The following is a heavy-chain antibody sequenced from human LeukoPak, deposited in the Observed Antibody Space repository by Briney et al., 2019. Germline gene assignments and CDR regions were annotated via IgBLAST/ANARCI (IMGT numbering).Heavy chain of an antibody. CDR3: AKGADYGDYLPWD. CDR2: ISGSGGST. D-gene: IGHD4-17*01. V-gene: IGHV3-23*01. Sequence: GGSLRLSCAASGFTVCSNYMSWVRQAPGKGLEWVSAISGSGGSTYYADSVKGRFTISRDNSKNTLYLQMNSLRAEDTAVYYCAKGADYGDYLPWDWGQGTLVTVSS. J-gene: IGHJ4*02. CDR1: GFTVCSNY.